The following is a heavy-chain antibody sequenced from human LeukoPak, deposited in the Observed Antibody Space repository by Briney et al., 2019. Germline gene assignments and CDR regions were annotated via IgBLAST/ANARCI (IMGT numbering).Heavy chain of an antibody. Sequence: SETLSLTCTVSGGSISSYYWSWIRQPPGKGLEWIGYIYYSGSTNYNPSLKSRVTISVDTSKNQFSLKLSSVTAADTAVYYCARGDNGYGGKGRWYLDLWGPGTLVTVSS. CDR1: GGSISSYY. V-gene: IGHV4-59*01. CDR3: ARGDNGYGGKGRWYLDL. CDR2: IYYSGST. J-gene: IGHJ2*01. D-gene: IGHD4-23*01.